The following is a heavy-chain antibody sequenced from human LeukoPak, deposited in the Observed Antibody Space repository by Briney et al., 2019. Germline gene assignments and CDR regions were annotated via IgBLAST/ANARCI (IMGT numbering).Heavy chain of an antibody. CDR2: INDNGAGT. Sequence: GGSLRLSCAASGFTFSSYAMSWVRQAPGKGLKWVSTINDNGAGTYYADSVKGRFTISRDNSKNTLYLQMNSLRAEDTAVYYCSFYYGSGSYPYFDYWGQGTLVTVSS. CDR3: SFYYGSGSYPYFDY. V-gene: IGHV3-23*01. CDR1: GFTFSSYA. D-gene: IGHD3-10*01. J-gene: IGHJ4*02.